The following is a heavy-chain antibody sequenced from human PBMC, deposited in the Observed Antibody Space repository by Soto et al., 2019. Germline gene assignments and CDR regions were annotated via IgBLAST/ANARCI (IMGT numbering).Heavy chain of an antibody. D-gene: IGHD3-22*01. Sequence: QVTLKESGPVLVKPTETLTLTCTVSGFSLSNARMGVSWIRQPPGKALEWLAHIFSNDEKSYSRSLKSRLTHSKDTSKSQVVLTMTNMDPVDTATYYCARILGGYYYDSSGYCDYWGQGTLVTVSS. CDR1: GFSLSNARMG. CDR3: ARILGGYYYDSSGYCDY. CDR2: IFSNDEK. V-gene: IGHV2-26*01. J-gene: IGHJ4*02.